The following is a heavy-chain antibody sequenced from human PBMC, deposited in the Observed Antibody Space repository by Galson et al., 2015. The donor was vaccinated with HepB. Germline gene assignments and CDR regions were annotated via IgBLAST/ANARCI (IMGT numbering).Heavy chain of an antibody. CDR2: ISGDTYGT. CDR3: AKGRGWYTGFGS. J-gene: IGHJ4*02. V-gene: IGHV3-23*01. Sequence: SLRLSCAGSGFIFSNYALSWVRQAPGKGLQWVSGISGDTYGTYYADSVKGRFTISRDNSNSRLYLQMTSVTADDTATYYCAKGRGWYTGFGSWGQGALVTVSS. D-gene: IGHD6-19*01. CDR1: GFIFSNYA.